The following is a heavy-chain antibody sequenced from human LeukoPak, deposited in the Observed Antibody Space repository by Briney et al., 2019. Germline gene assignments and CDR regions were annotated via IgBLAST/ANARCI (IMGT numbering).Heavy chain of an antibody. D-gene: IGHD3-9*01. V-gene: IGHV1-18*01. CDR1: GYTFTSYG. CDR2: ISTYNGNT. CDR3: ARAERGYDILTGYSKYYFDY. Sequence: GASVKVSCKASGYTFTSYGISWVRQAPGQGLEWMGWISTYNGNTNYAQKLQGRVTTTTDTSTSTAYMELGSLRSDDTAVYYCARAERGYDILTGYSKYYFDYWGQGTLVIVSS. J-gene: IGHJ4*02.